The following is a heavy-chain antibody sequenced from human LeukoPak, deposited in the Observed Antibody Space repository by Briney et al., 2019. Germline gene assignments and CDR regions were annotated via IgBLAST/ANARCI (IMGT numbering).Heavy chain of an antibody. J-gene: IGHJ5*02. CDR2: INPNSGGT. Sequence: ASVKVSCKASGYTFTGYYMHWVRQAPGQGLEWMGWINPNSGGTNYAQKFQGWVTMTRDTSISTAYMELSRLRSDDTAVYYCARGIVVVPAAREGDWFDPWGQGTLVTVSS. V-gene: IGHV1-2*04. D-gene: IGHD2-2*01. CDR3: ARGIVVVPAAREGDWFDP. CDR1: GYTFTGYY.